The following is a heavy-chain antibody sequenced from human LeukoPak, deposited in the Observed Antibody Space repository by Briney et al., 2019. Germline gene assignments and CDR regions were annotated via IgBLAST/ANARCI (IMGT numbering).Heavy chain of an antibody. CDR1: GGSFSGYY. Sequence: SETLSLTCAVYGGSFSGYYWSWIRQPPGKGLEWIGEINHSGRTNYNPSLTRRVTISVDTSKNQFSLKLSAVTAADTAVYYCARGVISYSSGWFKDYWGQGTLVTVSS. CDR3: ARGVISYSSGWFKDY. V-gene: IGHV4-34*01. CDR2: INHSGRT. D-gene: IGHD6-19*01. J-gene: IGHJ4*02.